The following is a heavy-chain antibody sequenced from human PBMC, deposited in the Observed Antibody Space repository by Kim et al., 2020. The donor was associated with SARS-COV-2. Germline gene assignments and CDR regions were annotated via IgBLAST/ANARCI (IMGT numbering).Heavy chain of an antibody. CDR2: IYSVDTT. D-gene: IGHD7-27*01. CDR1: GFTVSSSY. J-gene: IGHJ6*02. V-gene: IGHV3-53*01. Sequence: GGSLRLSCAASGFTVSSSYLNWVRQAPGKGLEWVSIIYSVDTTYYADSVKGRFTISRDNSKNTVYLQMNSLRAEDTAVYYCARYLLGTYGMGVWGQGTTV. CDR3: ARYLLGTYGMGV.